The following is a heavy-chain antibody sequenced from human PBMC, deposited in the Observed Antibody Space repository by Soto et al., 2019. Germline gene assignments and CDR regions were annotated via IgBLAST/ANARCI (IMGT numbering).Heavy chain of an antibody. Sequence: GGALRLSCAASGVTFTSYAMNWVRQAPGKGLEWVSGIRGGGGSAYYAVSGKGRFTIYRDNSKNTLYLQMNSLRAEDTAVYYPAKAGGYDISTGCRNRFYPWGKGTLVTVSS. D-gene: IGHD3-9*01. CDR2: IRGGGGSA. V-gene: IGHV3-23*01. J-gene: IGHJ5*02. CDR3: AKAGGYDISTGCRNRFYP. CDR1: GVTFTSYA.